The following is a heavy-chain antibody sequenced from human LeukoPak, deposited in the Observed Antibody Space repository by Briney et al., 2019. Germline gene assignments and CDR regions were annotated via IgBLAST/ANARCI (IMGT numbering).Heavy chain of an antibody. Sequence: SETLSLTCTVSGGSISSYYWSWIRQPPGKGLEWIGYIHYSGSTNYNPSLKSRVTISVDTSKNQFSLKLSSVTAADTAVYYCARGRTAVAGPGAFDIWGQGTMVTVSS. CDR1: GGSISSYY. CDR2: IHYSGST. CDR3: ARGRTAVAGPGAFDI. D-gene: IGHD6-19*01. J-gene: IGHJ3*02. V-gene: IGHV4-59*01.